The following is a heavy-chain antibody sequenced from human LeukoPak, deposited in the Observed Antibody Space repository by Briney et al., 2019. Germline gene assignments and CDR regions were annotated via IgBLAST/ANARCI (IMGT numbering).Heavy chain of an antibody. D-gene: IGHD6-19*01. CDR2: IGSSGSTI. CDR1: GFTFSSCE. Sequence: GGSLRLSCAASGFTFSSCEMNWVRQAPGKGLEWVSYIGSSGSTIYYADSVKGRFTISRDNAKNSLYLQMNSLRAEDTAVYYCARTQWLAQFTSFDYWGQGTLVTVSS. V-gene: IGHV3-48*03. J-gene: IGHJ4*02. CDR3: ARTQWLAQFTSFDY.